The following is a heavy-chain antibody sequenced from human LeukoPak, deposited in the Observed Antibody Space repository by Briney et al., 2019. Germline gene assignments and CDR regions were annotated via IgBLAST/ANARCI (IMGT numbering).Heavy chain of an antibody. D-gene: IGHD6-13*01. Sequence: GGSLRLSCAASGFTFSTYAMHWVRQAPGKGLGYVSGITRKGDSTYYADSVKGRFTISRDNSKNTLYLQMGGLRAEDMAVYNCARQAAGVVYWGQGTLVTVSS. CDR2: ITRKGDST. CDR1: GFTFSTYA. V-gene: IGHV3-64*02. CDR3: ARQAAGVVY. J-gene: IGHJ4*02.